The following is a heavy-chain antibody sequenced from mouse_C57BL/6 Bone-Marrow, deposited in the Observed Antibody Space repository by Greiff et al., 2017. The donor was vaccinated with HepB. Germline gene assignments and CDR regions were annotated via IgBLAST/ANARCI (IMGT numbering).Heavy chain of an antibody. CDR1: GFSFNTYA. Sequence: EVKLVESGGGLVQPKGSLKLSCAASGFSFNTYAMNWVRQAPGKGLEWVARIRSKSNNYATYYADSVKDRFTISRDDSESMLYLQMNNLKTEDTAMYYCVRHPLDYYAMDYWGQGTSVTVSS. V-gene: IGHV10-1*01. J-gene: IGHJ4*01. CDR2: IRSKSNNYAT. CDR3: VRHPLDYYAMDY.